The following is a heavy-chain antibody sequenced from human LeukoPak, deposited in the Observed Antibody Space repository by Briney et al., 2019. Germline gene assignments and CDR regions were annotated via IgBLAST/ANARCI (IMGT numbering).Heavy chain of an antibody. CDR3: ARDRAYGDGGY. CDR2: ISSSGSTI. J-gene: IGHJ4*02. CDR1: GFTFSSYE. Sequence: GGSLRLSCAASGFTFSSYEMNWVRQAPGKGLEWVSYISSSGSTIYYADSVKGRFTISRDNAKNSLYLQMNSRRAEDTAVYYCARDRAYGDGGYWGQGTLVTVSS. D-gene: IGHD4-17*01. V-gene: IGHV3-48*03.